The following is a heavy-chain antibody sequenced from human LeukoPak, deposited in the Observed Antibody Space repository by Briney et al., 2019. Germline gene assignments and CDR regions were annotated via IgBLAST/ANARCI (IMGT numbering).Heavy chain of an antibody. Sequence: PSETLSLTCTVSGGSISSGGYYWSWIRQHPGKGLEWIGYIYYSGSTYYNPSLKSRVTISVDTSKNQFSLKLSSVTAADTDVYYCARDLVVVPARFGMHVWGQGTTVTVSS. CDR1: GGSISSGGYY. V-gene: IGHV4-31*03. CDR3: ARDLVVVPARFGMHV. D-gene: IGHD2-2*01. CDR2: IYYSGST. J-gene: IGHJ6*02.